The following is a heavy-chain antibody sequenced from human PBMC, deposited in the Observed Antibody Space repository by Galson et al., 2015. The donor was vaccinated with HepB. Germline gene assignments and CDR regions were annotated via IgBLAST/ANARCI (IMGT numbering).Heavy chain of an antibody. J-gene: IGHJ4*02. Sequence: LRLSCAASGFTFSSYAMHWVRQAPGKGLEWVAVISYDGSNKYYADSVKGRFTISRDNSKNTLYLQMNSLRAEDTAVYYCARSRSYVDYWGQGTLVTVSS. CDR3: ARSRSYVDY. CDR1: GFTFSSYA. V-gene: IGHV3-30-3*01. CDR2: ISYDGSNK.